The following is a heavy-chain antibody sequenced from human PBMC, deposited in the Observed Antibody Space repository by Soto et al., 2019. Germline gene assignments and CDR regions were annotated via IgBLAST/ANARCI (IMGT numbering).Heavy chain of an antibody. CDR2: ISSTGSLT. J-gene: IGHJ4*02. CDR3: ARGGAARLDY. CDR1: GLTFSSYW. D-gene: IGHD2-21*02. Sequence: PGGSLRLSCVASGLTFSSYWVHWVRQAPEKGLEWVSYISSTGSLTQYADSVNGRFTISRDNGKNALYLQMSSLRVEDTAVYYCARGGAARLDYWGQGTVVTVSS. V-gene: IGHV3-48*01.